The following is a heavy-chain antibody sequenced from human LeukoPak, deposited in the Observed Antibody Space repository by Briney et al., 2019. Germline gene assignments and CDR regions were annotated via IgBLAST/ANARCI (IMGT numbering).Heavy chain of an antibody. V-gene: IGHV4-38-2*01. Sequence: SETLSLTCAVSDYSISSGYYWGWIRQPPGKGLEWIGSIYYSGSTYYNPSLKSRVTLSVDTSKNQFSLKLSFVTAADTAVYYCARGSAMDYWGQGSLATVSS. CDR3: ARGSAMDY. CDR1: DYSISSGYY. J-gene: IGHJ4*02. CDR2: IYYSGST. D-gene: IGHD1-26*01.